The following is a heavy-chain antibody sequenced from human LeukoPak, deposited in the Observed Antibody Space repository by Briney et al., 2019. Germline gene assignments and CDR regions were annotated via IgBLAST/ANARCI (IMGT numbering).Heavy chain of an antibody. CDR2: INPNSGGA. J-gene: IGHJ5*02. V-gene: IGHV1-2*02. Sequence: VKVSFKASGYTFTGYYMHWVRQAPGQGLEWMGWINPNSGGANYAQKFQGRVTMTRDTSISTAYMELSRLRSDDTAVYYCARVGRYVWGSYRYPRFDPWGQGTLVTVSS. D-gene: IGHD3-16*02. CDR3: ARVGRYVWGSYRYPRFDP. CDR1: GYTFTGYY.